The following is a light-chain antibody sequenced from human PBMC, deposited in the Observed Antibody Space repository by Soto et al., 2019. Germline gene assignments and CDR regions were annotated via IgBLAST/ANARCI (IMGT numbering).Light chain of an antibody. CDR2: EVS. CDR1: GSDVGGYNY. CDR3: SSYAGSNNV. V-gene: IGLV2-8*01. J-gene: IGLJ1*01. Sequence: LTQPPSASGSPGQSVTISCTGTGSDVGGYNYVSWYQQHPGKAPKLMIYEVSKRPSGVPDRFSGSKSGNTASLTVSGLQAEDEADYYCSSYAGSNNVFGTGTKVTVL.